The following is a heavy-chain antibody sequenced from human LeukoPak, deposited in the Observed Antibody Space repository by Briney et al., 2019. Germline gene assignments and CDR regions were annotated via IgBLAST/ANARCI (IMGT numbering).Heavy chain of an antibody. CDR1: GFTLSNAW. CDR2: IKSKTNGKTK. Sequence: GGSLRLSCAASGFTLSNAWMNWVRQAPGKGLEWVGLIKSKTNGKTKEYAAPGKGRFTISKDNSKNTLYVKMNSLKTEDTAVYYCARVCPNTVTRLQYFDYWGQGTLVTVSS. D-gene: IGHD4-17*01. V-gene: IGHV3-15*01. CDR3: ARVCPNTVTRLQYFDY. J-gene: IGHJ4*02.